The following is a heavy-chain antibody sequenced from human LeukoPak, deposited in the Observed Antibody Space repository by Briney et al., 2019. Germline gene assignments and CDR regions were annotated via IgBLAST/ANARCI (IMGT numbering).Heavy chain of an antibody. Sequence: GESLKISCKGSGYSFANYWIGWGRRMPGKGLEWRGIIYTGECDTRYSPSFQGQVTISDDKSISTAYLQWSSLKASDTAIYYCARRITSNSWPDYWGQGALVTVSS. D-gene: IGHD6-13*01. V-gene: IGHV5-51*01. CDR3: ARRITSNSWPDY. CDR1: GYSFANYW. CDR2: IYTGECDT. J-gene: IGHJ4*02.